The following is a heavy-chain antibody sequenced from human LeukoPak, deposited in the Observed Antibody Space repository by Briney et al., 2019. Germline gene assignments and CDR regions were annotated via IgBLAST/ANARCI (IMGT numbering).Heavy chain of an antibody. D-gene: IGHD3-10*01. Sequence: GGSLRLSCAASGFTFSSYSMNWVRQAPGKGLEWVSSISSSSSYIYYADSVKGRFTISRDNAKNSLYLQINSLRAEDTAVYYCAKLWFGELLLLDYWGQGTLVTVSS. V-gene: IGHV3-21*01. CDR2: ISSSSSYI. CDR3: AKLWFGELLLLDY. J-gene: IGHJ4*02. CDR1: GFTFSSYS.